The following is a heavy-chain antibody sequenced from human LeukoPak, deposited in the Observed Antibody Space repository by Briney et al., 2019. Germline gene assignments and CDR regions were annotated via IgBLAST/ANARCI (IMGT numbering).Heavy chain of an antibody. D-gene: IGHD4-23*01. J-gene: IGHJ4*02. CDR3: ARDTRGNEGYFDY. V-gene: IGHV3-20*04. CDR1: GFTFDDYG. Sequence: GGSLRLSCAASGFTFDDYGMSWVRQAPGKGLEWVSGINWNGGSTAYAASVKGRFTIPRDNAKNSLNLQINSLRAEDTALYYCARDTRGNEGYFDYWGQGTLVTASS. CDR2: INWNGGST.